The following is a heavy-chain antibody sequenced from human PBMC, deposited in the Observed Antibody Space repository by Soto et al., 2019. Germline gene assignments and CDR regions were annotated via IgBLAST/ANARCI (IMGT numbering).Heavy chain of an antibody. V-gene: IGHV4-39*01. CDR3: ARLVVVAPVANV. CDR1: CGSVSYNSYY. J-gene: IGHJ4*02. Sequence: SETLSLTSAVSCGSVSYNSYYWGLIRQPPGKGLEWVVGIFYTGTTYYSPSLKDRLSISVDTSKNSFSLNLTSVTAADTAVYFCARLVVVAPVANVWGQGALVTVSS. CDR2: IFYTGTT. D-gene: IGHD2-21*01.